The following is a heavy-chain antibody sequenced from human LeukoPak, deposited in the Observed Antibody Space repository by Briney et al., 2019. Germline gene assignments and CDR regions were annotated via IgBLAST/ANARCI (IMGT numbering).Heavy chain of an antibody. CDR3: ARSLGVAVAAKKYSDY. V-gene: IGHV3-11*04. CDR1: GFTFSDYN. CDR2: ISRSGSTK. J-gene: IGHJ4*02. Sequence: GGSLRLSCAASGFTFSDYNMRWIRQAPGKGLEWVSSISRSGSTKYYADSVKGRFTISRDNAKNSLYLQMNSLRAEDTAVYYCARSLGVAVAAKKYSDYWGQGTLVTVSS. D-gene: IGHD6-19*01.